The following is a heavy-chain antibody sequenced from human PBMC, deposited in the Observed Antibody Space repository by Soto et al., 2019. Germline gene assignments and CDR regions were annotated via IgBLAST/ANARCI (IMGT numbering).Heavy chain of an antibody. D-gene: IGHD5-12*01. CDR2: ISAYNGNT. CDR3: ARDRGMATILYYGMDV. CDR1: GYTFTSYG. V-gene: IGHV1-18*04. J-gene: IGHJ6*02. Sequence: GASVKVSCKASGYTFTSYGISWVRQAPGQGLEWMGWISAYNGNTNYAQKLQGRVTMTTDTPTSTAYMELRSLRSDDTAVYYCARDRGMATILYYGMDVWGQGTTVTVSS.